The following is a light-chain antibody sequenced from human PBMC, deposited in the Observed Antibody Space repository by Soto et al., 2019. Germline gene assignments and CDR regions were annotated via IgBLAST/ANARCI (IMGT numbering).Light chain of an antibody. J-gene: IGKJ1*01. V-gene: IGKV1-9*01. CDR3: QQLNSYPRT. CDR1: QGISSY. CDR2: AAS. Sequence: DIQLTQSPSFLSASVGDRVTITCRASQGISSYLAWYQQKPGKAPKLRIYAASTLQSGVPSRFSGSGSGTEFTLTISSLQPEDFATYYCQQLNSYPRTFGQGTKGEI.